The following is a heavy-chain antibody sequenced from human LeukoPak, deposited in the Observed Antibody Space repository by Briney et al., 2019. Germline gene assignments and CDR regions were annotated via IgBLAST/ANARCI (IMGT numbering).Heavy chain of an antibody. J-gene: IGHJ3*02. CDR1: GGTFSSYA. V-gene: IGHV1-69*04. CDR3: ASYSYDFRGPFDI. CDR2: IIPILGIA. D-gene: IGHD3-3*01. Sequence: SVKVSCKASGGTFSSYAISWVRQAAGQGLDWMGRIIPILGIANYAQKFQGRVTITADKSTSTAYMELSSLRSEDTAVYYCASYSYDFRGPFDIWGQGTMVTVSS.